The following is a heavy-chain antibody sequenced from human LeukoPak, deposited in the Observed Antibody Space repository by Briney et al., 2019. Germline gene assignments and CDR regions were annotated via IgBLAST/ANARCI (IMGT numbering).Heavy chain of an antibody. V-gene: IGHV3-7*03. J-gene: IGHJ4*02. D-gene: IGHD3-3*01. CDR3: AREYYDFWSGYRFHDY. CDR2: IKQDGSEK. CDR1: GFTFSSYW. Sequence: GGSLRLSCAASGFTFSSYWMSWVRQAPGKGLEWVANIKQDGSEKYYVDSVKGRFTISRDNAKNSLYLQMNSLRAEDTAVYYCAREYYDFWSGYRFHDYWGQGTLVTVSS.